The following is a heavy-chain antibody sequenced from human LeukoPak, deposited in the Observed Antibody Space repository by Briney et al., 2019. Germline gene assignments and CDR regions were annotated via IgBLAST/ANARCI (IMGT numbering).Heavy chain of an antibody. D-gene: IGHD2-15*01. J-gene: IGHJ4*02. CDR2: IGSSNLNI. Sequence: GGSLRLSCAASGFTFSSYRVNWVRQAPGKGLEWVSYIGSSNLNIHYADSVKGRFTISRDDAKNSLYLQMNSLRAEDTAVYYCVRDEDWAFDYWGQGTLVTVSS. V-gene: IGHV3-48*01. CDR3: VRDEDWAFDY. CDR1: GFTFSSYR.